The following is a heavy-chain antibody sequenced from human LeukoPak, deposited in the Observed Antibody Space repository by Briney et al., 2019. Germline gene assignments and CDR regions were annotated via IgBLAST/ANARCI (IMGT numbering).Heavy chain of an antibody. V-gene: IGHV4-4*07. D-gene: IGHD6-19*01. CDR3: ARSMAVAGTHY. J-gene: IGHJ4*02. Sequence: SETLSLTCTVSGGSTSSYYWSWIRQPAGKGLEWIGRIYTSGSTNYNPSLKSRVTISVDESKNQFSLKLSSVTAADTAVYYCARSMAVAGTHYWGQGTLVTVSS. CDR2: IYTSGST. CDR1: GGSTSSYY.